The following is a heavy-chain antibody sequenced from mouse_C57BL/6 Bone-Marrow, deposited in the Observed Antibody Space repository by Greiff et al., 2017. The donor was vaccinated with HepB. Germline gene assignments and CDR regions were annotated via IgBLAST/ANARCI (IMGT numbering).Heavy chain of an antibody. CDR3: AEDYYYGSSPAWFAY. D-gene: IGHD1-1*01. Sequence: EVQLVESGGGLVKPGGSPKLSCAASGFTFSDYGMHWVRQAPEKGLEWVAYISSGSSTIYYADTVKGRFTISRDNAKNTLFLQMTSLRSEDTAMYYCAEDYYYGSSPAWFAYWGQGTLVTVSA. CDR2: ISSGSSTI. J-gene: IGHJ3*01. V-gene: IGHV5-17*01. CDR1: GFTFSDYG.